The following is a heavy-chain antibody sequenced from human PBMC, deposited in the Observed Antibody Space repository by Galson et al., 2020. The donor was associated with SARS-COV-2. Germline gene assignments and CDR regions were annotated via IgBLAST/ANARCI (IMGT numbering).Heavy chain of an antibody. D-gene: IGHD6-19*01. J-gene: IGHJ4*02. Sequence: SQASETLSLTCAVYGASFSGYYWSWIRQPPEKGLEWIGEINHSGSTNYNPSLKSRVTISVDTSKNQFSLKLSSVTAADTAVYYCARLAVAGSNPQTVSPYFDYWGQGTLVTVSS. CDR1: GASFSGYY. CDR2: INHSGST. V-gene: IGHV4-34*01. CDR3: ARLAVAGSNPQTVSPYFDY.